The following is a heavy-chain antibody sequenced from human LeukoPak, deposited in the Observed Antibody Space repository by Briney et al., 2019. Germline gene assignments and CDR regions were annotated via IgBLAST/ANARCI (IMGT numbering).Heavy chain of an antibody. CDR3: ASAYASYDFWSGYENFDF. Sequence: GGSLRLSCAASGIRFTTHWMNWVRQAPGKGLEWVASIRQDGGEKKYVDSVKGRFTISRDLAQNSLFLQMNSLRAENTAVYYCASAYASYDFWSGYENFDFWGQGTLVTVSS. D-gene: IGHD3-3*01. CDR2: IRQDGGEK. CDR1: GIRFTTHW. J-gene: IGHJ4*02. V-gene: IGHV3-7*01.